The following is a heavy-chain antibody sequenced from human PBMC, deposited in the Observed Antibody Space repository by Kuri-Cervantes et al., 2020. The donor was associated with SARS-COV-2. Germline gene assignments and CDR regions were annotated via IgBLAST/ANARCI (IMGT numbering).Heavy chain of an antibody. Sequence: LSLTCAASGFPFSDYRMNWIRQSPGKGLEWVSCIDGYSPYIHYADSVKGRFTISRDNAKSSVFLQMNSLRAEDTAVYYRTTSMIVSAAHYFDYWGQGILVTVSS. V-gene: IGHV3-21*01. CDR2: IDGYSPYI. CDR1: GFPFSDYR. CDR3: TTSMIVSAAHYFDY. D-gene: IGHD3-22*01. J-gene: IGHJ4*02.